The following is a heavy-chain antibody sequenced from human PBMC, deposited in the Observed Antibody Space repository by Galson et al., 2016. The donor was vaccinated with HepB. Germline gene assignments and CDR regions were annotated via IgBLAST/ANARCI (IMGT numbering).Heavy chain of an antibody. CDR2: ISYSGTA. CDR3: ARNDVLQVFHGMDV. J-gene: IGHJ6*02. CDR1: GVPVRTFY. V-gene: IGHV4-59*02. Sequence: ATLSLTCTVSGVPVRTFYWSWVRHPPGKGLEWLGYISYSGTADYNPSLKSRVTISMDKSKNQVSLKLNSTTAADTAVYYCARNDVLQVFHGMDVWGPGTTVTVSS. D-gene: IGHD4-11*01.